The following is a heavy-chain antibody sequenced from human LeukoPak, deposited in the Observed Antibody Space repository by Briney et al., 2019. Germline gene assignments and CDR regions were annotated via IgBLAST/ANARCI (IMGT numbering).Heavy chain of an antibody. CDR3: ATASLSGDYYYYYGMEV. V-gene: IGHV1-24*01. D-gene: IGHD7-27*01. CDR1: GYTLTELS. CDR2: FDPEDGET. Sequence: ASVKVSCKVSGYTLTELSMHWVRQAPGKGLEWMGGFDPEDGETIYAQKFQGRVTMTEDTSTDTAYMELSSLRSEDTAVYYCATASLSGDYYYYYGMEVWGQGTTVTVSS. J-gene: IGHJ6*02.